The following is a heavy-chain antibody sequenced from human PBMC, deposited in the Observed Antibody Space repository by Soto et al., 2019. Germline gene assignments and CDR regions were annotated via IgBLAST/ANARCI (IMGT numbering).Heavy chain of an antibody. CDR3: ARILWSGYVFADY. D-gene: IGHD5-12*01. J-gene: IGHJ4*02. CDR2: IYYTGST. Sequence: QVQLQESGPGLVKPSQTLSLTCTVSGGSIRSGGYYWGWIRQHPGKGLESIGYIYYTGSTSYNPSLESRTTLSVDTSKNQFSLRLTSLTAADTAVYFCARILWSGYVFADYWSQGILVTVSS. CDR1: GGSIRSGGYY. V-gene: IGHV4-31*03.